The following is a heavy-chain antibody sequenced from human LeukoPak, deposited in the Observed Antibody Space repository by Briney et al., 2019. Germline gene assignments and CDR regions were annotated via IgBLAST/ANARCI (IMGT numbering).Heavy chain of an antibody. J-gene: IGHJ4*02. V-gene: IGHV3-21*01. CDR2: ISSSRVYI. CDR3: ARAGGSTVSHSDY. CDR1: GFAFSTYY. Sequence: GGSLRLSCAASGFAFSTYYMNWFRQAPGKGLEWVSSISSSRVYIYYADSVRGRFTISRDNAKNSLYLQMNSLRAEDTAVYYCARAGGSTVSHSDYWGQGTLVTVSS. D-gene: IGHD4-17*01.